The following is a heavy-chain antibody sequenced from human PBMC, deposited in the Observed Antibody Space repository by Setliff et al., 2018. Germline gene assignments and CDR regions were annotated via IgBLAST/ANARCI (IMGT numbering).Heavy chain of an antibody. V-gene: IGHV4-61*09. D-gene: IGHD5-18*01. Sequence: TLSLTCTVSGGSINSGPYYWTWIRQSAERGLEWIGQIFSKGSMNYNPSLMGRVTISADSSKSQFFLDLSSVTAADTAVYYCARGDSSGNNYLVLDYWGQGMLVTVSS. CDR2: IFSKGSM. J-gene: IGHJ4*02. CDR3: ARGDSSGNNYLVLDY. CDR1: GGSINSGPYY.